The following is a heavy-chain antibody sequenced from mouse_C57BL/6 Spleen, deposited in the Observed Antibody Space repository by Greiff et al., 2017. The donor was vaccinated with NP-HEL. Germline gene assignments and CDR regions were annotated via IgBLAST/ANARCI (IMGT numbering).Heavy chain of an antibody. CDR2: IYPSDSET. D-gene: IGHD2-3*01. V-gene: IGHV1-61*01. CDR1: GYTFTSYW. J-gene: IGHJ2*01. CDR3: ARLNGYYPSYYFDY. Sequence: QVQLQQPGAELVRPGSSVKLSCKASGYTFTSYWMDWVKQRPGQGLEWIGNIYPSDSETHYNQKFKDKATLTVDKSSSTAYMQLSSLTSEDSAVYYCARLNGYYPSYYFDYWGQGTTLTVSS.